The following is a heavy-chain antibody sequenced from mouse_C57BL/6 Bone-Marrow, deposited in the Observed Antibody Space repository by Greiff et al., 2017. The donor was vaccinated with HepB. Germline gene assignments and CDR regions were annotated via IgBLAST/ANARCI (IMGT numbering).Heavy chain of an antibody. D-gene: IGHD2-4*01. V-gene: IGHV1-64*01. CDR3: ARSGYYDYVAY. CDR1: GYTFTSYW. Sequence: VQLQQPGAELVKPGASVKLSCKASGYTFTSYWMHWVKQRPGQGLEWIGMIHPNSGSTNYNEKFKSKATLTVDKSSSTAYMQLSSLTSEDSAVYYSARSGYYDYVAYWGQGTLVTVSA. J-gene: IGHJ3*01. CDR2: IHPNSGST.